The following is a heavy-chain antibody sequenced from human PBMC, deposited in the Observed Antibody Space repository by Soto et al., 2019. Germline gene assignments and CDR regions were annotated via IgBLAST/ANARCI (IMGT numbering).Heavy chain of an antibody. CDR2: IYYSGST. CDR1: GGSISSVDYY. Sequence: TLSVTCTVSGGSISSVDYYWSWIRQPPGKGLEWIGYIYYSGSTYYHPSLTSRVTISVDTSKNQFSLKLSYVTAADTAVYYCTREVVPAATSNNWFNXWGQVTPVTVSX. V-gene: IGHV4-30-4*01. D-gene: IGHD2-2*01. CDR3: TREVVPAATSNNWFNX. J-gene: IGHJ5*02.